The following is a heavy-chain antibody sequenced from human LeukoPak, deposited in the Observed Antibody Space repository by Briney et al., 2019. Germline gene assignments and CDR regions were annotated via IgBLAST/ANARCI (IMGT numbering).Heavy chain of an antibody. CDR3: ARQSGDQSSAWYFDA. V-gene: IGHV4-39*01. Sequence: SETPSLTCTVSGGSITSSSYYWGWIRQPPGKGLEWIGSIYYSGSTYYNPSLKSRVTTSVDTSTDQFSLRLSSATAADTAIYYCARQSGDQSSAWYFDAWGQGTLVTVSS. J-gene: IGHJ4*02. D-gene: IGHD6-19*01. CDR1: GGSITSSSYY. CDR2: IYYSGST.